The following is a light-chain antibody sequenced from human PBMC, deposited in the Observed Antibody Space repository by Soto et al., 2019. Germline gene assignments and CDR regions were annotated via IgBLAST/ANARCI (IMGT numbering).Light chain of an antibody. CDR2: DTS. V-gene: IGKV3D-20*01. J-gene: IGKJ5*01. CDR3: QQYGSSPIT. CDR1: QSVSSSY. Sequence: EIVLTQSPATLSVSPGERATLSCRASQSVSSSYVAWYQHKPGLAPRLLIHDTSSRAIGIPDRLSGSKSGTNFTLTIRRMEPEDVGMYYCQQYGSSPITFGQGTRLEIK.